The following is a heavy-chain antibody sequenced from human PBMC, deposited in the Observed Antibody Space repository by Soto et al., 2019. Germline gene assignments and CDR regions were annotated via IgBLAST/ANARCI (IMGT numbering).Heavy chain of an antibody. CDR3: XXXXXXXXXXXXX. J-gene: IGHJ5*02. CDR2: IYYSGST. CDR1: GGSISSYY. Sequence: QVQLQESGPGLVKPSETLSLTCTVSGGSISSYYWSWIRQPPGKGLEWIGYIYYSGSTNYNPSLKSRVTISVDTSKNQFSLKLSSVTAAXTXXXXXXXXXXXXXXXXXXWGQGTLVTVSS. V-gene: IGHV4-59*08.